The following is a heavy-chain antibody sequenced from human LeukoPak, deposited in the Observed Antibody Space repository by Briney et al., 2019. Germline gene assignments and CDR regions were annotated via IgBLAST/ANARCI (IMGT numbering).Heavy chain of an antibody. CDR2: IKGDGSST. J-gene: IGHJ4*02. CDR3: AKKGKKYYHDSSGYLDY. Sequence: GGSLRLSCAASGFTFSSYWMHWVRQAPGKGLVWVSSIKGDGSSTNYAGSVKGRFTISRDNAENTLYLQMNSLRVEDTAVYYCAKKGKKYYHDSSGYLDYWGQGTLVTVSS. D-gene: IGHD3-22*01. CDR1: GFTFSSYW. V-gene: IGHV3-74*01.